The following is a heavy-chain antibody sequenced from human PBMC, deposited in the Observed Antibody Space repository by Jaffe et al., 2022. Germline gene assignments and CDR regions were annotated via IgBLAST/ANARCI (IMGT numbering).Heavy chain of an antibody. CDR3: ASGGGYAPI. V-gene: IGHV4-61*02. D-gene: IGHD3-16*01. J-gene: IGHJ4*02. Sequence: QVQLQESGPGLVKPSQTLSLTCTVSGGSISSGSYYWSWIRQPAGKGLEWIGRIYTSGSTNYNPSLKSRVTISVDTSKNQFSLKLSSVTAADTAVYYCASGGGYAPIWGQGTLVTVSS. CDR2: IYTSGST. CDR1: GGSISSGSYY.